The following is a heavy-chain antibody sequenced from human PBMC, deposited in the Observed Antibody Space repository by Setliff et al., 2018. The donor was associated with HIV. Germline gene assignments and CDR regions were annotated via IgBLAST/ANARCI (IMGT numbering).Heavy chain of an antibody. CDR2: IIPIFGAA. CDR3: GRDRTPYYYDSSGFNWFDP. J-gene: IGHJ5*02. D-gene: IGHD3-22*01. V-gene: IGHV1-69*05. Sequence: GASVKVSCKASGGTLSSYAISWVRQAPGQGLEWMGGIIPIFGAANYAQKFQGRVTITTDASTSAVYMELSSLRSEDTAVYYCGRDRTPYYYDSSGFNWFDPWGQGTLVTVSS. CDR1: GGTLSSYA.